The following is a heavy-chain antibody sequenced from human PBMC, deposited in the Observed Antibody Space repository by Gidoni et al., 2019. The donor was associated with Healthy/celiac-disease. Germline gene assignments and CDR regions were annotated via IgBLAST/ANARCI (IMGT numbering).Heavy chain of an antibody. CDR1: GFTFSSHG. V-gene: IGHV3-33*01. CDR3: AREDIVATIVDY. CDR2: IWYDGRNK. D-gene: IGHD5-12*01. J-gene: IGHJ4*02. Sequence: VQLVESGGGVVQPGRSLRLSCAAHGFTFSSHGMHWVRRAPGKGLGWVAVIWYDGRNKYYADSVKGRFTISRDNSKNTLYLQMNSLRAEDTAVYYCAREDIVATIVDYWGQGTLVTVSS.